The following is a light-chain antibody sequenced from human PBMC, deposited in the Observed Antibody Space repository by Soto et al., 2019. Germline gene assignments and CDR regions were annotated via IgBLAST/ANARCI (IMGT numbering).Light chain of an antibody. CDR1: SNDVGTYNY. V-gene: IGLV2-14*01. Sequence: QSALTQPASVSGSPGQSITISCTGTSNDVGTYNYVSWYQQHPGKAPKLMIYEVSNRPSGVSNRFSGSKSGNTASLTISGLQAEDEADYYCSSYTSSTSYVFGTGTKLTVL. J-gene: IGLJ1*01. CDR3: SSYTSSTSYV. CDR2: EVS.